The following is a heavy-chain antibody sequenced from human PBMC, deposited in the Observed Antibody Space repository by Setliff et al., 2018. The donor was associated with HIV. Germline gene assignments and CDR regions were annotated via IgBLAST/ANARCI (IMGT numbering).Heavy chain of an antibody. CDR1: GPSINIHY. D-gene: IGHD4-17*01. V-gene: IGHV4-59*11. CDR3: AKGAGFYGDY. CDR2: IYSTGST. J-gene: IGHJ4*02. Sequence: SETLSLTCTVSGPSINIHYWSWIRQSPGKAFEWIGYIYSTGSTNYNPSLQSRVTISMVASRNQFSLKVTSVTAADTAVYYCAKGAGFYGDYWGQGTLVTVSS.